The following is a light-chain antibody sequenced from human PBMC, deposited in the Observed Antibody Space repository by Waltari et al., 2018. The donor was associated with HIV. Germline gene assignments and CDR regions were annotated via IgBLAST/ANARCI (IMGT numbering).Light chain of an antibody. J-gene: IGLJ3*02. CDR2: RNN. CDR1: RPNIGAGYD. CDR3: QSYDSNPGGSV. V-gene: IGLV1-40*01. Sequence: QSVLTQPPSVSGAPGQRVTISCTGSRPNIGAGYDVHWYQQLPGTAPKLHFDRNNNRPAGVPDRFAGSKSGASASRAIAGLQAEDGTDYYCQSYDSNPGGSVFGGGTKLTVL.